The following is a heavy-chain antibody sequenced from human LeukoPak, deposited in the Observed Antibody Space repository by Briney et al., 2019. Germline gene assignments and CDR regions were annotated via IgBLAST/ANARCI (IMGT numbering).Heavy chain of an antibody. CDR1: GYTFTSYY. D-gene: IGHD5-18*01. CDR2: IIPIFGTA. Sequence: SVKVSCKASGYTFTSYYIHWVRQAPGQGLEWMGGIIPIFGTANYAQKFQGRVTITADESTSTAYMELSRLRSEDTAVYYCARGSASYSYGVYYYYGMDVWGQGTTVTVSS. V-gene: IGHV1-69*13. J-gene: IGHJ6*02. CDR3: ARGSASYSYGVYYYYGMDV.